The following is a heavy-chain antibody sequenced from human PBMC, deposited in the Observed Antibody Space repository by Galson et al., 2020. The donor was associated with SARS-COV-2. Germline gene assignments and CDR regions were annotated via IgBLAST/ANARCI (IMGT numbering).Heavy chain of an antibody. D-gene: IGHD1-1*01. J-gene: IGHJ5*02. CDR3: AKGRDGYNYYWFDP. CDR1: GFTFSSYA. Sequence: GGSLRLSCAASGFTFSSYAMSWVRHAPGKGLEWVSVISHSGDSTYYADSVKGRFTISRDNSKNTLYLQMSSLRAEDTAVYHCAKGRDGYNYYWFDPWGQGTLVTVSS. CDR2: ISHSGDST. V-gene: IGHV3-23*01.